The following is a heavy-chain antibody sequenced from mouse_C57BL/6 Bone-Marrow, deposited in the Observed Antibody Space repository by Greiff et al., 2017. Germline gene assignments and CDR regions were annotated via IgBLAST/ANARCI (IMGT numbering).Heavy chain of an antibody. CDR1: GYTFTSYW. V-gene: IGHV1-74*01. CDR2: IHPSDSDT. D-gene: IGHD1-1*01. Sequence: QVQLQQPGAELVKPGASVKVSCKASGYTFTSYWMHWVKQRPGQGLEWIGRIHPSDSDTNYNQKFKGKATLTVDKSSSTAYMQLSSLTSEYSAVYYCAVIYYYGSSCGEAMDYWGQGTSVTVSS. J-gene: IGHJ4*01. CDR3: AVIYYYGSSCGEAMDY.